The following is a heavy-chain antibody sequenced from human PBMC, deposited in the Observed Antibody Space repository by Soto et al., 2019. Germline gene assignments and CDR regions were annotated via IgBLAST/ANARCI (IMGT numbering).Heavy chain of an antibody. Sequence: SETLSLTCAVYGGSFSGYYWSWIRQPPGKGLEWIGEINHSGSTNYNPSLKSRVTISVDTSKNQFSLKLSSVTAADTAVYYCASLGTGTTFGYYYYMDVWGEGTTVTVSS. J-gene: IGHJ6*03. CDR1: GGSFSGYY. D-gene: IGHD1-7*01. CDR2: INHSGST. CDR3: ASLGTGTTFGYYYYMDV. V-gene: IGHV4-34*01.